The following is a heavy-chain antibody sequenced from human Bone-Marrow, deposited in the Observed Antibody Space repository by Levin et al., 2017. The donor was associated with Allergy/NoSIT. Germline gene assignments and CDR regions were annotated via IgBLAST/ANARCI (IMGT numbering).Heavy chain of an antibody. Sequence: LSLTCAASGVTFSSYGMHWVRQAPGKGLEWVAVISFDGSNKYYADFVKGRLTISRDNYENTLYLEMNSLRPEDTAVYYCAKDLSHGDSYGYDGFDYWGQGTLVTVSS. J-gene: IGHJ4*02. CDR3: AKDLSHGDSYGYDGFDY. D-gene: IGHD5-18*01. CDR1: GVTFSSYG. V-gene: IGHV3-30*18. CDR2: ISFDGSNK.